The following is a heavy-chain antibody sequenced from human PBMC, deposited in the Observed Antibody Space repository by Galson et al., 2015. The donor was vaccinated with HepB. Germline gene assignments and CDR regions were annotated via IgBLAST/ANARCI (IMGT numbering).Heavy chain of an antibody. CDR3: ARPVLTGYYDY. D-gene: IGHD3-9*01. J-gene: IGHJ4*02. CDR1: GFTFSSYA. Sequence: SLRLSCAASGFTFSSYAMHWVRQAPGKGLVWVSRINSDGSSTSYADSVKGRFTISRDNAKNTLYLQMNSLRAEDTAVYYCARPVLTGYYDYWGQGTLVTVSS. CDR2: INSDGSST. V-gene: IGHV3-74*01.